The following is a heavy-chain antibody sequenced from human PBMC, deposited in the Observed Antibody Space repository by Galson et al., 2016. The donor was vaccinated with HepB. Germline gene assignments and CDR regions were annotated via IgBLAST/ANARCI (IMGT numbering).Heavy chain of an antibody. Sequence: CAISGDSVSSKSAAWNWLRHSPSRGLEWLGRTYHTSNWYSDYAVSVKSRITINPDTSKTQFSLQLNSVTPEDTAVYYCARGHLVVPFSFYFDYWGQGSLVAVSP. CDR1: GDSVSSKSAA. D-gene: IGHD2-8*02. CDR2: TYHTSNWYS. J-gene: IGHJ4*02. CDR3: ARGHLVVPFSFYFDY. V-gene: IGHV6-1*01.